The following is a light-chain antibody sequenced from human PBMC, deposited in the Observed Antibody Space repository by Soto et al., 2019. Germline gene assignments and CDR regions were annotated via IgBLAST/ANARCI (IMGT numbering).Light chain of an antibody. J-gene: IGLJ1*01. CDR2: QDS. V-gene: IGLV3-1*01. CDR3: QAWDSSTAV. CDR1: KLGDKY. Sequence: SYELTQPPSVSVSPGQTASITCSGDKLGDKYACWYQQKPGQSPVLVIYQDSKRPSGIPERFSGSNSGNTATVTISGTQAMDEADYYCQAWDSSTAVFGTGTKLTVL.